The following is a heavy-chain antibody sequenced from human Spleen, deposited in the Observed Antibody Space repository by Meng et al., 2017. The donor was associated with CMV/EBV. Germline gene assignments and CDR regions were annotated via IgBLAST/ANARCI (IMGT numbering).Heavy chain of an antibody. V-gene: IGHV3-66*02. J-gene: IGHJ5*02. D-gene: IGHD5-24*01. CDR1: GFTVSSNY. CDR2: IYSGGST. Sequence: GESLKISCAASGFTVSSNYMSWVRQAPGKGLEWVSVIYSGGSTYYADSVKGRFTISRDNSKNTLYLQMNSLRAEDTAVYYCVRYMADSWFDPWGQGTLVTVSS. CDR3: VRYMADSWFDP.